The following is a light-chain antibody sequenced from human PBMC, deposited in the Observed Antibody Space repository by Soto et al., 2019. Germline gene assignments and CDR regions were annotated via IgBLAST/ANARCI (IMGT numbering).Light chain of an antibody. V-gene: IGKV1-39*01. J-gene: IGKJ2*02. CDR2: MAS. CDR3: QQSSTNPCT. CDR1: QTFSNY. Sequence: DIQMTQSPSSLSASVGDRVTITCRASQTFSNYLNWYQQKPGKAPRLLIYMASTLQSGVPSRFSGSGSGTDVTLTISRLHPEDSASYCWQQSSTNPCTCGKGTKQEIK.